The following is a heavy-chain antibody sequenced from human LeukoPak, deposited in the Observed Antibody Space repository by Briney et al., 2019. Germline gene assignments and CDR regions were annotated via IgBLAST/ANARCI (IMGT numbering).Heavy chain of an antibody. J-gene: IGHJ4*02. CDR1: GFTVSSNL. CDR3: ARDGENHYYDY. Sequence: GSLRLSCAASGFTVSSNLMSWVRQAPGKGLEWVSVIYSGGTIYYADSVKGRFTISRDNSKNTVYLEMNSLRAEDTAVYYCARDGENHYYDYWGQGTLVTVSS. V-gene: IGHV3-66*01. CDR2: IYSGGTI. D-gene: IGHD7-27*01.